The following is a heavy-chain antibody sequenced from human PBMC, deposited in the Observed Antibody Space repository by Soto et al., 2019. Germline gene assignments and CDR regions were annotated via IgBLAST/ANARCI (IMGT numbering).Heavy chain of an antibody. V-gene: IGHV3-23*01. D-gene: IGHD6-13*01. J-gene: IGHJ6*02. CDR1: GFTFNTYP. CDR2: ITGAGDRT. CDR3: GRRLSTYGMDV. Sequence: GGALRLSCAASGFTFNTYPMLWVRQAPGKGLEWVSSITGAGDRTYYADSVKGRFTISRDNSKNTLDLQMNSLRAEDTAVYYCGRRLSTYGMDVWGQGTTVTVSS.